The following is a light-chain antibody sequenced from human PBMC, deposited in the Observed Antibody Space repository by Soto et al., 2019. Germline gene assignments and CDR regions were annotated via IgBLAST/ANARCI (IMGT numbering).Light chain of an antibody. CDR1: SSDIGSYNY. V-gene: IGLV2-14*03. J-gene: IGLJ2*01. CDR3: SSYTSSTARVV. Sequence: QSALTQPASVSGSPGQSITISCTGTSSDIGSYNYVSWYQQHPGKAPKLMIYDVTNRPSGVSIRFSGSKSGNTASLTISGLQAEDEADYYCSSYTSSTARVVIGGGTKLTVL. CDR2: DVT.